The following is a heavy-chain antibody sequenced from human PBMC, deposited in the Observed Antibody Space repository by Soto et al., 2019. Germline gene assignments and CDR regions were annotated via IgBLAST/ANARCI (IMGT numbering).Heavy chain of an antibody. CDR2: IYYSGNT. CDR3: ARMSPREEEYFHH. V-gene: IGHV4-31*03. CDR1: GDSISSGVYT. J-gene: IGHJ1*01. Sequence: QVQLQESGPGLVKPSQTLSLTCTVSGDSISSGVYTWSWFRKNPGKALEWIGYIYYSGNTYYNPSLESRVTISVDTSKNQFSLKLSSVTAADTAVYYCARMSPREEEYFHHWGQGTLVTVSS.